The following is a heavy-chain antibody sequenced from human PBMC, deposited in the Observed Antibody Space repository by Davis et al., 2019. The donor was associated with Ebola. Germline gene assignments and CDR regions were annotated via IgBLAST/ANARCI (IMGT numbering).Heavy chain of an antibody. D-gene: IGHD6-19*01. Sequence: ASVKVSCKASGYTFTSYGISWVRQAPGQGLEWMGWISAYNGNTNYAQKLQGRVTITRDTSASTAYMELSSLRSEDTAVYYCARNIAVAGTLFDYWGQGTLVTVSS. CDR1: GYTFTSYG. CDR2: ISAYNGNT. V-gene: IGHV1-18*01. CDR3: ARNIAVAGTLFDY. J-gene: IGHJ4*02.